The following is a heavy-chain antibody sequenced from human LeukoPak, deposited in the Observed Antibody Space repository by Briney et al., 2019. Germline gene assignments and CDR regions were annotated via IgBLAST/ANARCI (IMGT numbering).Heavy chain of an antibody. Sequence: PGKSLRLSCAASGFTFSSYAMHWVRQAPGKGLEGVAVISYDGSNKYYADSVKGRFTISRDNSKNTLYLQMNSLRAEDTAVYYCARDFGVVAAMWIGIDVWRKGTTVTVSS. CDR3: ARDFGVVAAMWIGIDV. V-gene: IGHV3-30*04. J-gene: IGHJ6*04. D-gene: IGHD2-21*02. CDR1: GFTFSSYA. CDR2: ISYDGSNK.